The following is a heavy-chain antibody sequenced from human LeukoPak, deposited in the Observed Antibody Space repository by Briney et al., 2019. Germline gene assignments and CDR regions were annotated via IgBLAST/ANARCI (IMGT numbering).Heavy chain of an antibody. J-gene: IGHJ4*02. D-gene: IGHD3-9*01. CDR3: ARDPGDDILTGYYKRYYFDY. Sequence: SVKVSCKASGYTFTGYYMHWVRQAPGQGLEWMGRIIPILGIANYAQKFQGRVTITADKSTSTAYMELSSLRSEDTAVYYCARDPGDDILTGYYKRYYFDYWGQGTLVTVSS. CDR2: IIPILGIA. CDR1: GYTFTGYY. V-gene: IGHV1-69*04.